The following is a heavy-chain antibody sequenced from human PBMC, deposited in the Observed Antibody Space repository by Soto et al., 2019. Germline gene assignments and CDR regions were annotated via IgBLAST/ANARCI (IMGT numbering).Heavy chain of an antibody. V-gene: IGHV4-61*01. CDR3: EREYANSPEAFDY. CDR1: GDSVNSDYYY. CDR2: IYSSGRT. D-gene: IGHD2-8*01. Sequence: SETLSLTCSVSGDSVNSDYYYWTWIRQPPGKGLEWIGYIYSSGRTNYNPSLRSRVTISLDTSRNQFSLKLSSVTAADTAVFYCEREYANSPEAFDYWGRGTLVTVSS. J-gene: IGHJ4*02.